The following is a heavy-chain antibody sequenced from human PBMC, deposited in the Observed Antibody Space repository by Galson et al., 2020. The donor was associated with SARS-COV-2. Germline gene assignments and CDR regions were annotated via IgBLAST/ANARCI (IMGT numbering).Heavy chain of an antibody. CDR1: GGSISDYH. CDR2: IYYTGST. V-gene: IGHV4-59*01. D-gene: IGHD2-2*01. CDR3: ARDASRGLDP. Sequence: SETLSLTCTLSGGSISDYHWSWIRQPSGKGLEWIGYIYYTGSTTYNPSLKSRVTISIDTSKRQFSLTLSSVTAADTAVYYCARDASRGLDPWGQGTLVTVSS. J-gene: IGHJ5*02.